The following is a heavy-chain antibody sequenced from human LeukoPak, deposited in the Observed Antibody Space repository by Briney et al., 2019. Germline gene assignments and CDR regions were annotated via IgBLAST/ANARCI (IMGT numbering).Heavy chain of an antibody. CDR1: GFSFISYG. J-gene: IGHJ4*02. Sequence: GGSLRLSCAASGFSFISYGMHWVRQAPGKGLEGVGVISDDGRSKDYADSVKGRFTISRDNSKDTLYLQMNSLRDEDTAVYYCAKRPSDYGDYVSYFVYWGQGTLVTVSS. D-gene: IGHD4-17*01. CDR2: ISDDGRSK. CDR3: AKRPSDYGDYVSYFVY. V-gene: IGHV3-30*18.